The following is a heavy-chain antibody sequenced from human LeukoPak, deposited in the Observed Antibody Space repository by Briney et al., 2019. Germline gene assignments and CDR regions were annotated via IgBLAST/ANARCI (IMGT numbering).Heavy chain of an antibody. J-gene: IGHJ5*02. CDR2: IPYDGSNK. Sequence: GGSLRLSCAASGFTFSGYPIHWVRQAPGKGLEWVAVIPYDGSNKYYADSVKGRFTISRDNSKNTLYLQMNSLRAEDTAVYYCAREGVRNWFDPWGQGTLVTVSS. CDR1: GFTFSGYP. V-gene: IGHV3-30-3*01. CDR3: AREGVRNWFDP. D-gene: IGHD3-16*01.